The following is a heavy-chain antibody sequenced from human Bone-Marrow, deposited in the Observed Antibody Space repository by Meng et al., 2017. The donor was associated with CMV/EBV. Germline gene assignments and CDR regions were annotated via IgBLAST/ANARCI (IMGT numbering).Heavy chain of an antibody. V-gene: IGHV3-7*01. J-gene: IGHJ1*01. D-gene: IGHD6-19*01. Sequence: GGSLRLSCAASGFTISSYWMSWVRQAPGKGLEWVANIKQDGSEKYYVDSVKGRFTICRDNTKNSLYLQMNSLRAEDTAVYYCAREPAVAGTRYFQQWGQGTRVTGSS. CDR3: AREPAVAGTRYFQQ. CDR2: IKQDGSEK. CDR1: GFTISSYW.